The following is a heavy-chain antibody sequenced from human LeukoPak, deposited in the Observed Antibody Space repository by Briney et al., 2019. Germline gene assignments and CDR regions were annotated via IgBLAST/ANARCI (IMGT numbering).Heavy chain of an antibody. V-gene: IGHV4-39*02. CDR1: GGSISSSSYY. CDR2: IYYSGST. Sequence: PSETLSLTCTVSGGSISSSSYYWGWIRQPPGKGLEWIGSIYYSGSTYYNPSLKSRVTISVDTSKNQFSLKLSSVTAADTAVYYCARDPVEDYGGNLWGQGTLVTVSS. J-gene: IGHJ4*02. D-gene: IGHD4-23*01. CDR3: ARDPVEDYGGNL.